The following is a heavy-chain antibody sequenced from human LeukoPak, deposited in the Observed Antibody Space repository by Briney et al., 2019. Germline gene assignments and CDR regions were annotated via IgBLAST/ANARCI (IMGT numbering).Heavy chain of an antibody. Sequence: PGGSLRLSCAASGFSVSSNYMSWVRQAPGKGLEWVSVIYSDGSTYYADSVKGRFTISRDNSKSTLYLHLNIPRPEDTAVYYCTRSVVTTADFDYWGQGTLVTVSS. V-gene: IGHV3-53*05. D-gene: IGHD2-21*02. CDR1: GFSVSSNY. CDR2: IYSDGST. J-gene: IGHJ4*02. CDR3: TRSVVTTADFDY.